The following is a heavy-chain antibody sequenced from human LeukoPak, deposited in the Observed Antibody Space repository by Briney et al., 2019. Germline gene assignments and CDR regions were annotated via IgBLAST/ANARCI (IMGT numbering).Heavy chain of an antibody. CDR2: INSGGTT. Sequence: ETLSLTCSVSGGPISTSSYYWGWIRQAPGKGLEWVSGINSGGTTYYADSVKGRFTISRDNSKNSLYLQMNSLRAEDTALYYCAKHDYESSGYYLNPAFDFWGQGTMLTVSS. V-gene: IGHV3-53*01. J-gene: IGHJ3*01. CDR3: AKHDYESSGYYLNPAFDF. CDR1: GGPISTSSYY. D-gene: IGHD3-22*01.